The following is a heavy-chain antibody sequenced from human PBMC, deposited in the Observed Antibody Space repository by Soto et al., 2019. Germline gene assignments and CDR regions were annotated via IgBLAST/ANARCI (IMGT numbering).Heavy chain of an antibody. CDR2: IYYSGST. D-gene: IGHD3-10*01. J-gene: IGHJ4*02. CDR3: AREGSFQLGSHIDY. CDR1: GGSISSGDYY. Sequence: PSETLSLTCTVSGGSISSGDYYWSWIRQPPGKGLEWIGYIYYSGSTYYNPSLKSRVTISVDTSKNQFSLKLSSVTAADTAVYYCAREGSFQLGSHIDYWGQGTLVTASS. V-gene: IGHV4-30-4*01.